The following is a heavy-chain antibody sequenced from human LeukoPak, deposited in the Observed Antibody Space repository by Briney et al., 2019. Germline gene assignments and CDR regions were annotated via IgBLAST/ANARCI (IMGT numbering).Heavy chain of an antibody. D-gene: IGHD3-10*01. Sequence: PGRSLRLSCAASGFTFDDYAMHWVRQAPGKGLEWVSGISWNSGSIGYADSVKGRFTISRDNAKNSLYLQMNSLRAEDTALYYCAKVNGYGSGHFDYWGQGTLVTVSS. CDR2: ISWNSGSI. J-gene: IGHJ4*02. CDR1: GFTFDDYA. CDR3: AKVNGYGSGHFDY. V-gene: IGHV3-9*01.